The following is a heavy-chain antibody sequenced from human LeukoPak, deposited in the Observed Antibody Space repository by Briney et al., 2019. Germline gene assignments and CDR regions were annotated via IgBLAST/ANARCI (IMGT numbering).Heavy chain of an antibody. CDR3: ARSGNIVGATTGWFDP. CDR1: GYTFTSYY. CDR2: INPSGGST. V-gene: IGHV1-46*01. J-gene: IGHJ5*02. Sequence: ASVNVSCKASGYTFTSYYMHWVPQAPGQGLEWMGIINPSGGSTSYAQKFQGRVTMTRDTPTSTVYMELSSLRSEDTAVYYCARSGNIVGATTGWFDPWGQGTLVTVSS. D-gene: IGHD1-26*01.